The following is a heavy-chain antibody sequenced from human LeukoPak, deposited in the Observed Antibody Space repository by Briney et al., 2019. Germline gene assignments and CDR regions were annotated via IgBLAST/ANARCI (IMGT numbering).Heavy chain of an antibody. CDR3: AKARIGKNLRYFDWLLSKVFDY. J-gene: IGHJ4*02. Sequence: GGSLRLSCAASGFTFSSYAMSWVRQAPGKGLEWVSAISGSGGSTYYADSVRGRFTISRDNSENTLYLQMNSLRAEDTAVYYCAKARIGKNLRYFDWLLSKVFDYWGQGTLVTVSS. CDR2: ISGSGGST. V-gene: IGHV3-23*01. D-gene: IGHD3-9*01. CDR1: GFTFSSYA.